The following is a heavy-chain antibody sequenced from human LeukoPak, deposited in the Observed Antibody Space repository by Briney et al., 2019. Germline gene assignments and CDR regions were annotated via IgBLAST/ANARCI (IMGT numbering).Heavy chain of an antibody. J-gene: IGHJ4*02. CDR1: GFTVSNNY. D-gene: IGHD3-16*01. CDR3: ARDTVPLGASGENGDFFDC. V-gene: IGHV3-53*01. Sequence: GGSLRLSCAVSGFTVSNNYMSWVRQAPGKGLEWVSAIGVNTYYTDSVKGRFTISRDNAKNTLYLQMNRLSAEDTALYYCARDTVPLGASGENGDFFDCWGQGTLSPSPQ. CDR2: IGVNT.